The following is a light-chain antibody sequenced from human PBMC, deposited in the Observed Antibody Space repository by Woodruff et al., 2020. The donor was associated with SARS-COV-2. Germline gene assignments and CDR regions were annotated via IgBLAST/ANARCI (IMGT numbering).Light chain of an antibody. J-gene: IGLJ1*01. CDR1: IGGKT. V-gene: IGLV3-21*02. CDR2: DDS. CDR3: QVWDSPYDHYV. Sequence: IGGKTVHWYQQKTGQAPVLVVNDDSDRPSGIPERFSGSNSGSTATLIISSVEAGDEADYYCQVWDSPYDHYVFG.